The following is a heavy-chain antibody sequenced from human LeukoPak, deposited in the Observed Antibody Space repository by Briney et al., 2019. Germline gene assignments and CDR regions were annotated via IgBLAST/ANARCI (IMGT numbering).Heavy chain of an antibody. CDR2: IYHTGST. D-gene: IGHD5-24*01. J-gene: IGHJ5*02. CDR3: ARTIEMATMTFDP. CDR1: GGSISSGGYS. V-gene: IGHV4-30-2*01. Sequence: PSQTLSLTCAVSGGSISSGGYSWSWIRQPPGKGLEWIGYIYHTGSTYYNPSLKSRVTISVDTSKNQFSLKLSSVTAADTAVYYCARTIEMATMTFDPWGQGTLVTVSS.